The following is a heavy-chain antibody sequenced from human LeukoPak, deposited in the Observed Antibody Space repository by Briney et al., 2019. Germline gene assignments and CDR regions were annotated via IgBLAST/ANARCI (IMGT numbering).Heavy chain of an antibody. CDR3: ARGRFHCSSTSCYVNWFDP. V-gene: IGHV1-18*01. J-gene: IGHJ5*02. CDR1: GYTFTSYG. D-gene: IGHD2-2*01. Sequence: ASVKVSCKASGYTFTSYGISGVRQAPGQGLEWMGWISAYNGNTNYAQKLQGRVTMTTDTSTSIAYMELRSLRSDDTAVYYCARGRFHCSSTSCYVNWFDPWGQGTLVTVSS. CDR2: ISAYNGNT.